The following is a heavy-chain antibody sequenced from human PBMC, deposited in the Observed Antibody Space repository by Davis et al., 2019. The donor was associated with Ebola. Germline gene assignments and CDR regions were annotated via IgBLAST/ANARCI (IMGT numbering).Heavy chain of an antibody. CDR1: GYTLTSYY. J-gene: IGHJ6*02. D-gene: IGHD2-21*02. Sequence: ASVKVSCKASGYTLTSYYMHWVRQAPGQGLKWMGIINPSGGSTSYAQKFQGRVTMTRDTSTSTVYMELSSLRSEDTAVYYCAREPIVVVTATYYYYGMDVWGQGTTVTVSS. CDR3: AREPIVVVTATYYYYGMDV. V-gene: IGHV1-46*03. CDR2: INPSGGST.